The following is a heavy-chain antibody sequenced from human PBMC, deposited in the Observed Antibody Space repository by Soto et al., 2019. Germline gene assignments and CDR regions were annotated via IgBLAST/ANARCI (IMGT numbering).Heavy chain of an antibody. CDR1: GFTFTTYW. CDR3: VRGGHGSGSYLGSY. CDR2: IRQDGGAQ. V-gene: IGHV3-7*03. D-gene: IGHD3-10*01. J-gene: IGHJ4*02. Sequence: EVQLVESGGGLAQPGGSLRLSCVASGFTFTTYWMSWVSQAPGKGLEWVTNIRQDGGAQYYVDSVKGRFTISRDNAKNSVYLQMDSLRAEDTAVYYCVRGGHGSGSYLGSYWGQGILVTVSS.